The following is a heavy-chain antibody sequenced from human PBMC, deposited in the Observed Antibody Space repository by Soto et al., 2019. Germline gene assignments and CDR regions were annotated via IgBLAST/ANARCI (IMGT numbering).Heavy chain of an antibody. V-gene: IGHV4-59*08. J-gene: IGHJ4*02. Sequence: QVQLQESGPGLVKPSETLSLTCTVSGGSISSYYWSWIRQPPGKGLEWIGYIYYSGSTNYNPSLKSRVTISVDTSKNQFSLKLSSVTAADTAVYYCARIPNSIAVAGTPFDYWGQGTLVTVSS. CDR2: IYYSGST. CDR1: GGSISSYY. CDR3: ARIPNSIAVAGTPFDY. D-gene: IGHD6-19*01.